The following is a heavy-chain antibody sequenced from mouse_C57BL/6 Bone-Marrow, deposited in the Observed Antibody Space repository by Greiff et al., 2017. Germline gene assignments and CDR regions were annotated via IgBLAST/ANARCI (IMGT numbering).Heavy chain of an antibody. Sequence: EVQLQQSGAELVRPGASVKLSCTASGFNFKDDYMHWVKQRPEQGLEWIGWIDPENGDTEYDSKFQGKATLTADTSSNTAYLQLLSLASEDAAIYYCTIYYYGSWFAYWGQGTLVTVSA. J-gene: IGHJ3*01. CDR1: GFNFKDDY. D-gene: IGHD1-1*01. CDR2: IDPENGDT. CDR3: TIYYYGSWFAY. V-gene: IGHV14-4*01.